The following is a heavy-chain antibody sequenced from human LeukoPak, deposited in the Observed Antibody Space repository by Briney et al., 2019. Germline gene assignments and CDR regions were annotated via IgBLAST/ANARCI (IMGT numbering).Heavy chain of an antibody. CDR3: ARGEQLWSEYFDY. J-gene: IGHJ4*02. CDR2: IYYSGST. CDR1: GGSISSYY. D-gene: IGHD5-18*01. Sequence: SETLSLTCTVSGGSISSYYWSWIRQPPGKGXEWIGYIYYSGSTNYNPSLKSRVTISVDTSKNQFSLKLSSVTAADTAVYYCARGEQLWSEYFDYWGQGTLVTVSS. V-gene: IGHV4-59*01.